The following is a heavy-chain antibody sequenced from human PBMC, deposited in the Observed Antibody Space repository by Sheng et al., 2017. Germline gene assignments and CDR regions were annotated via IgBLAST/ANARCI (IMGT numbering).Heavy chain of an antibody. J-gene: IGHJ3*02. D-gene: IGHD1-20*01. CDR3: ARANNLEDALNI. CDR2: IIPIVDIT. CDR1: GGTFSSFA. V-gene: IGHV1-69*04. Sequence: QVQLVQSGAEVKKPGSSVKVSCKASGGTFSSFAINWVRQAPGQGLEWLGVIIPIVDITYYAQKLQGRVTITADKSTSTAYMELSSLRSEDTAVYYCARANNLEDALNIWGQGTMVTVSS.